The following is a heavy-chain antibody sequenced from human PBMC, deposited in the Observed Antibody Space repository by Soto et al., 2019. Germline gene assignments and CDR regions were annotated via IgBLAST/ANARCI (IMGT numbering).Heavy chain of an antibody. Sequence: PSETLSLTCTVSGDSISTDYWSWIRQPPGKGLEWIGYIYYSGSTYYNPSLKSRVTISVDTSKNQFSLKLSSVTAADTAVYYCARAPPYYDFWSGYFPPYYGMDVWGQGTTVTVSS. CDR2: IYYSGST. D-gene: IGHD3-3*01. CDR3: ARAPPYYDFWSGYFPPYYGMDV. J-gene: IGHJ6*02. CDR1: GDSISTDY. V-gene: IGHV4-30-4*01.